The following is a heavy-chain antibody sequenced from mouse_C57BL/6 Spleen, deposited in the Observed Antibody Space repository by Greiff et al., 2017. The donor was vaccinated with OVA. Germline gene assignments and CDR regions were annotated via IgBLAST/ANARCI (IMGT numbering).Heavy chain of an antibody. Sequence: EVKVVESGGGLVKPGGSLKLSCAASGFTFSDYGMHWVRQAPEKGLEWVAYISSGSSTIYYADTVKGRFTISRDNAKNTLFLQMTSLRSEDTAMYYCARQGSNYWYFDVWGTGTTVTVSS. D-gene: IGHD1-1*01. CDR1: GFTFSDYG. CDR2: ISSGSSTI. J-gene: IGHJ1*03. CDR3: ARQGSNYWYFDV. V-gene: IGHV5-17*01.